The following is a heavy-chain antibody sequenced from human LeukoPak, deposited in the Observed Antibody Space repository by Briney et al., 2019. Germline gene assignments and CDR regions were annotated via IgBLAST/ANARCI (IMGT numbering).Heavy chain of an antibody. CDR1: GFTFSDYS. V-gene: IGHV3-48*01. D-gene: IGHD5-24*01. CDR2: IGIDSGNT. CDR3: PRDYKYAFDN. J-gene: IGHJ4*02. Sequence: PGGSLRLSCAASGFTFSDYSMNWVRQAPGKGLEWISYIGIDSGNTNYADSVKGRFTISGDKAKNSLYLQMNSLRVEDTAVYYRPRDYKYAFDNWGQGTLVTVSS.